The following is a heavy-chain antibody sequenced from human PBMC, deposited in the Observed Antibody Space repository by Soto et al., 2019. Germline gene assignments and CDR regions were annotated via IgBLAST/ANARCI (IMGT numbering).Heavy chain of an antibody. CDR3: ARASYGDDGLNQ. V-gene: IGHV3-23*01. CDR2: VSGSGIST. J-gene: IGHJ4*02. Sequence: PGGSLRLSCAASGFTFSSYAMSWVRQAPGKGLEWVSTVSGSGISTYYADSVKGRFTFSRDNSKNTLYLQMNSLRAEDTARYYCARASYGDDGLNQWGQGTLVTVSS. D-gene: IGHD3-16*01. CDR1: GFTFSSYA.